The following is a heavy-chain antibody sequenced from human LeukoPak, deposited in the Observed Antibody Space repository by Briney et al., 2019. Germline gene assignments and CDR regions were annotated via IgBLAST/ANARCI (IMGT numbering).Heavy chain of an antibody. D-gene: IGHD4-17*01. CDR1: GYTFTSYD. V-gene: IGHV1-8*02. CDR3: ARVKSYGDYFLDY. CDR2: MNPNSGNT. Sequence: ASVKVSCKASGYTFTSYDINWVRQATGQGLEWMGWMNPNSGNTGYAQKFQGRVTMTRDTSTSTVYMELSSLRSEDTAVYYCARVKSYGDYFLDYWGQGTLVTVSS. J-gene: IGHJ4*02.